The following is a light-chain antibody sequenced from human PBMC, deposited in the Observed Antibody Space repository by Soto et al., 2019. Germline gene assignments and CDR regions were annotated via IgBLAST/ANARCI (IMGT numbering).Light chain of an antibody. CDR2: EAF. Sequence: DIQMTQSPSTLSSSIGDRVTITCRASQTISSWLAWYQQKTGKAPKLLIYEAFNLESGVISRFSGSGSGKELTLTLFSLQPDDFATYYCQQYHSYPWTFGQGTKVAIK. CDR1: QTISSW. V-gene: IGKV1-5*03. J-gene: IGKJ1*01. CDR3: QQYHSYPWT.